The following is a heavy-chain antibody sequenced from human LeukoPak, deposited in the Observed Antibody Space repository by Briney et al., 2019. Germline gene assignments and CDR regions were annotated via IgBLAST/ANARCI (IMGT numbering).Heavy chain of an antibody. CDR3: ANISPGIAVAGTLDY. D-gene: IGHD6-19*01. CDR1: GGSISSYY. V-gene: IGHV4-59*01. CDR2: IYYSGST. J-gene: IGHJ4*02. Sequence: MSSETLSLTCTVSGGSISSYYWSWIRQPPGKGLEWIGYIYYSGSTNYNPSLKSRVTISVDTSKNQFSLKLSSVTAADTAVYYCANISPGIAVAGTLDYWGQGTLVTVSS.